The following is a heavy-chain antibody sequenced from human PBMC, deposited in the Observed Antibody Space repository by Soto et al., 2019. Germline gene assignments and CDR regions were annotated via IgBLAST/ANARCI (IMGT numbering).Heavy chain of an antibody. CDR1: GFTFSNAW. J-gene: IGHJ4*02. Sequence: EVQLVESGGGLVKPGGSLRLSCAASGFTFSNAWMSWVRQAPGKGLEWVGRIKSKTDGGTTDYAAPVKGRFTISRDDSKNTLYLQMNSLKTEDTAVYYCTTDVVRGVIIKMYSDYWGQGTLVTVSS. CDR2: IKSKTDGGTT. CDR3: TTDVVRGVIIKMYSDY. V-gene: IGHV3-15*01. D-gene: IGHD3-10*01.